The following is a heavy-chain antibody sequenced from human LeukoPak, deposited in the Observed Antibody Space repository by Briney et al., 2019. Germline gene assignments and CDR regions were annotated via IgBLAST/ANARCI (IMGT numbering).Heavy chain of an antibody. V-gene: IGHV3-30*03. CDR2: ISNDGSRK. Sequence: GRSLRLSCAPSGFTFSRHGMHWVRQAPGKGLEWVAIISNDGSRKYYAHSVEGRFTISRDNSKNTLYPQMDSLRAEDTAVYYCARVRAWNYFDYWGQGTLVTVSS. D-gene: IGHD3-3*01. J-gene: IGHJ4*02. CDR3: ARVRAWNYFDY. CDR1: GFTFSRHG.